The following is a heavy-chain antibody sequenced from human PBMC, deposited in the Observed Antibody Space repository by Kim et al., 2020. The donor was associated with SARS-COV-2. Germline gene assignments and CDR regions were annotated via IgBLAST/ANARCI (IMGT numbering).Heavy chain of an antibody. V-gene: IGHV1-2*06. CDR2: INPNSGGT. D-gene: IGHD6-19*01. CDR3: SRDHWYSSGWSVWWFDP. CDR1: GYTFTGYY. J-gene: IGHJ5*02. Sequence: ASVKVSCKASGYTFTGYYMHWVRQAPGQGLEWMGRINPNSGGTNYAQKFQGRVTMTRDTSISTAYMELSRLRSDDTAVYYCSRDHWYSSGWSVWWFDPWGQGTLVTVSS.